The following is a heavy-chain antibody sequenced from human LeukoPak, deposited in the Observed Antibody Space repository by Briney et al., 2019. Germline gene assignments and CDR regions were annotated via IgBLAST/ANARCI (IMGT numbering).Heavy chain of an antibody. V-gene: IGHV1-69*13. D-gene: IGHD3-16*02. CDR3: ARVPLRGVWGSYRQYYSDY. J-gene: IGHJ4*02. Sequence: GASVKVSCKASGGTFSSYAISWVRQAPGQGLEWMGGIIPIFGTANYAQKFQGRVTITADESTSTAYMELSSLRSEDTAVYYCARVPLRGVWGSYRQYYSDYWGQGTLVTVSS. CDR1: GGTFSSYA. CDR2: IIPIFGTA.